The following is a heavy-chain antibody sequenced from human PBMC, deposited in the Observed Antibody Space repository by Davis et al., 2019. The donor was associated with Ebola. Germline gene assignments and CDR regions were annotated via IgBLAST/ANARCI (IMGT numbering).Heavy chain of an antibody. D-gene: IGHD3-16*02. CDR2: IYSGGST. J-gene: IGHJ5*02. CDR3: ARDLKGGFSSVNWFDP. V-gene: IGHV3-53*01. Sequence: GESLKISCAASGFTVSSNYMSWVRQAPGKGLEWVSVIYSGGSTYYADSVKGRFTISRDNDKNSLSLQMNSLRAEDTAVYYCARDLKGGFSSVNWFDPWGQGTLVTVSS. CDR1: GFTVSSNY.